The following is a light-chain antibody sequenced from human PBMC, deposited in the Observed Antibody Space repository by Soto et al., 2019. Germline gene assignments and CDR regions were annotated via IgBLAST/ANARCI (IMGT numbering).Light chain of an antibody. V-gene: IGLV1-40*01. Sequence: QSVLTQPPSVSGAPGQRVTISCTGSSSNIGAGYDVHWYQQLPGTAPKLLIYGNTNRPSGVPDRFSGSRSGTSASLAITGLQADDEADYYCQSYDSSLSGLFGGGTKVTVL. CDR2: GNT. CDR3: QSYDSSLSGL. J-gene: IGLJ2*01. CDR1: SSNIGAGYD.